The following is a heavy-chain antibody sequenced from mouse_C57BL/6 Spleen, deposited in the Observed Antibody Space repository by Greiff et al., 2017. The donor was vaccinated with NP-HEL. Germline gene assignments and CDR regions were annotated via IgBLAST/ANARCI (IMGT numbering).Heavy chain of an antibody. CDR3: ARDAPYYYGSSRDWYFDV. Sequence: EVQVVESGGGLVKPGGSLKLSCAASGFTFSSYAMSWVRQTPEKRLEWVATISDGGSYTYYPDNVKGRFTISRDNAKNNLYLQMSHLKSEDTAMYDCARDAPYYYGSSRDWYFDVWGTGTTVTVSS. CDR1: GFTFSSYA. D-gene: IGHD1-1*01. J-gene: IGHJ1*03. CDR2: ISDGGSYT. V-gene: IGHV5-4*01.